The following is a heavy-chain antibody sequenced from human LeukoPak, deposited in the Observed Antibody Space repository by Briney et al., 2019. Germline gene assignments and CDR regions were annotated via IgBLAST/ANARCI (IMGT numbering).Heavy chain of an antibody. V-gene: IGHV3-20*04. D-gene: IGHD1-26*01. J-gene: IGHJ3*02. CDR2: INWNGGST. CDR3: ARDTRIVGARAFDI. CDR1: GFTFDDYG. Sequence: GRSLRLSCAASGFTFDDYGMSWVRQAPGKGLEWVSGINWNGGSTGYADSVKGRFTISRDNAKNSLYLQMNSLRAEDTALYYCARDTRIVGARAFDIWGQGTMVTVSS.